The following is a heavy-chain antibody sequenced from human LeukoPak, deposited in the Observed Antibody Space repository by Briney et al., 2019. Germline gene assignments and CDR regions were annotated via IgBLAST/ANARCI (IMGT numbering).Heavy chain of an antibody. CDR3: ARHGVYSSSDDAFDI. CDR1: GYSISSGYY. CDR2: IYHSGST. V-gene: IGHV4-38-2*02. J-gene: IGHJ3*02. Sequence: PSETLSLTCTVSGYSISSGYYWGWIRQPPGKGLEWNGSIYHSGSTYYNPSLKSRVTISVDTSKNQFSLKLSSVTAADTAVYYCARHGVYSSSDDAFDIWGQGTMVTVSS. D-gene: IGHD6-6*01.